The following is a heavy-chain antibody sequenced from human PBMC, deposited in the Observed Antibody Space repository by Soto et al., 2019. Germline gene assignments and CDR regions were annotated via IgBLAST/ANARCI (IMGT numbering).Heavy chain of an antibody. D-gene: IGHD3-9*01. CDR3: ARDRGTYYDILTGYSLKPYGMDV. CDR2: INTDGSST. Sequence: GGSLRLSCAASGFTFSTYWIHWVRQAPGKGLVWVSRINTDGSSTSYADSVKGRFTISRDNAKNTLYLQMNSLRAEDTAVYYCARDRGTYYDILTGYSLKPYGMDVWGQGTTVTVSS. J-gene: IGHJ6*02. V-gene: IGHV3-74*01. CDR1: GFTFSTYW.